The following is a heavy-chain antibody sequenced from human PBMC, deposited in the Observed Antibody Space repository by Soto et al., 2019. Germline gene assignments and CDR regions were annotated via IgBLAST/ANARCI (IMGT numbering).Heavy chain of an antibody. V-gene: IGHV3-74*01. Sequence: GGSLKLSCAAYGFTLGDYWMPWVGQVPGKGLLCVSRISVDGGDTTYADSVKGRFTISRDNAKNTLYLQMDTLRAEDTAIYYCVRAPEQRPIDYWAHGSLVTVSS. CDR1: GFTLGDYW. CDR3: VRAPEQRPIDY. J-gene: IGHJ4*01. CDR2: ISVDGGDT. D-gene: IGHD6-19*01.